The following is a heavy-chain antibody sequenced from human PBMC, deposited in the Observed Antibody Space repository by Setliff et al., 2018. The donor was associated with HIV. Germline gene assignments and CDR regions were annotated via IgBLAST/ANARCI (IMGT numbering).Heavy chain of an antibody. V-gene: IGHV4-61*08. D-gene: IGHD3-10*01. CDR3: ARLLNYYGNWFDP. CDR1: GGSISSGDYY. J-gene: IGHJ5*02. Sequence: PSETLSLTCTVSGGSISSGDYYWSWIRQPPGKGLEWIGYIYYSGSTNYNPSLKSRVTISVDTSKNQFSLKLSSVTAADTAVYYCARLLNYYGNWFDPWGQGTLVTVSS. CDR2: IYYSGST.